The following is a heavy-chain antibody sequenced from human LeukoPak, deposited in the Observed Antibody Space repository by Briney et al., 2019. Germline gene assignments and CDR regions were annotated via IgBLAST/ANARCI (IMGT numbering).Heavy chain of an antibody. J-gene: IGHJ4*02. CDR1: GGSISSGSYY. D-gene: IGHD3-10*01. Sequence: PSETLSLTCTVSGGSISSGSYYRSWIRQPAGKGLEWIGRIYTSGSTNYNPSLKSRVTMSVDTSKNQFSLKLSSVTAADTAVYYCARAGFGELGIDYWGQGTLVTVSS. V-gene: IGHV4-61*02. CDR3: ARAGFGELGIDY. CDR2: IYTSGST.